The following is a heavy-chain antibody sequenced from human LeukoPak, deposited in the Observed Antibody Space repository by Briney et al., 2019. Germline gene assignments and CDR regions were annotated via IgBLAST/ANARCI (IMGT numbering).Heavy chain of an antibody. J-gene: IGHJ5*02. CDR1: GGSISSYY. CDR3: AASSGYYLNWFDP. D-gene: IGHD3-22*01. CDR2: IYYSGST. Sequence: SETLSLTCTVSGGSISSYYWSWIRQPPGKGLEWIGYIYYSGSTNYNPSLKSRVTISVDTSKNQFSLKLSSVTAADTAVYYCAASSGYYLNWFDPWGQGTLVTVSS. V-gene: IGHV4-59*01.